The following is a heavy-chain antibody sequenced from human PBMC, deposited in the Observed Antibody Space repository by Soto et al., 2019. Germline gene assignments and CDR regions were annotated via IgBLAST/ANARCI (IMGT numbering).Heavy chain of an antibody. CDR3: ARGLISGSYHSGGWYYFDY. CDR1: GGSFSGYI. D-gene: IGHD1-26*01. CDR2: INHSGST. Sequence: QVQLQQWGAGLLKPSETLSLTCAVYGGSFSGYIWTWIRQPPGKGLQWIGQINHSGSTYYNPSLKSRVTISVNTSNNPFSLELSSVTAADTAVYYCARGLISGSYHSGGWYYFDYWGQGTLVTVSS. V-gene: IGHV4-34*01. J-gene: IGHJ4*02.